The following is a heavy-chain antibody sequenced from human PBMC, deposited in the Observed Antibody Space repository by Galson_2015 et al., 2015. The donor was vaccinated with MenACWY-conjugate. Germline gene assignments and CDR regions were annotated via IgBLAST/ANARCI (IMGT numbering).Heavy chain of an antibody. CDR1: GFTFSSYS. J-gene: IGHJ4*02. V-gene: IGHV3-48*01. Sequence: SLRLSCAASGFTFSSYSMNWVRQAPGKGLEWVSYISSSSSTIYYADSVKGRFTISRDNAKDTVSLEMNRLRTEDTAVYYCAKDYGWASDYWGQGTLVTVSS. D-gene: IGHD6-19*01. CDR3: AKDYGWASDY. CDR2: ISSSSSTI.